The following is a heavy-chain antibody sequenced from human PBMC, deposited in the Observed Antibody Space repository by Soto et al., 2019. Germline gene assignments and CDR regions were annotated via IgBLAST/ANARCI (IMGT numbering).Heavy chain of an antibody. CDR3: ARIMGSDSGSYSRFPKFGAFDI. J-gene: IGHJ3*02. D-gene: IGHD1-26*01. Sequence: SETLSLTCTVSGGSISSSSYYWGWIRQPPGKGLEWIGSIYYSGSTYYNPSLKSRVTISVDTSKNQFSLKLSSVTAADTAVYYCARIMGSDSGSYSRFPKFGAFDIWGQGTMVTVSS. V-gene: IGHV4-39*01. CDR2: IYYSGST. CDR1: GGSISSSSYY.